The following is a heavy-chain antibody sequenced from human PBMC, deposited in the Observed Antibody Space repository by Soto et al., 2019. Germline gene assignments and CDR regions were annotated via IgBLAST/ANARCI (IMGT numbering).Heavy chain of an antibody. CDR2: IIPIFGTA. CDR1: GGTFISYA. CDR3: ARGSGSYYHDYYYYGMDV. J-gene: IGHJ6*02. V-gene: IGHV1-69*13. Sequence: SVKVSCKASGGTFISYAISWLRQAPGQGLEWMGGIIPIFGTANYAQKFQGRVTITADESTSTAYMELSSLRSEDTAVYYCARGSGSYYHDYYYYGMDVWGQGPRSPSP. D-gene: IGHD3-10*01.